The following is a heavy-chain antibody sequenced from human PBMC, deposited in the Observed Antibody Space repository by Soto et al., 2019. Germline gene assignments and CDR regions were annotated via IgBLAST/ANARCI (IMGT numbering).Heavy chain of an antibody. V-gene: IGHV4-39*01. CDR2: IYYSGNT. CDR1: GGSISRSSYY. Sequence: NPSETLSLTCTVSGGSISRSSYYWGWIRHPPGKGLEWIGNIYYSGNTYYNPSLQSRVTISVDTSKNQFSLKLTSATDADTAVYYCARRITRPERFDYWGKGALVTVSS. D-gene: IGHD1-20*01. CDR3: ARRITRPERFDY. J-gene: IGHJ4*02.